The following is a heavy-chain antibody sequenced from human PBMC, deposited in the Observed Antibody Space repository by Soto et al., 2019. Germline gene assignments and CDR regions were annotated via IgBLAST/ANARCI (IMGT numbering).Heavy chain of an antibody. J-gene: IGHJ5*02. CDR2: ISGSGGST. D-gene: IGHD6-19*01. CDR1: GFTFSSYA. Sequence: GGSLRLSCAASGFTFSSYAMSWVRQAPGKGLEWVSAISGSGGSTYYADSVKGRFTISRDNSKNTLYLQMNSLRAEDTAVYYCAKKEWLVRPEKNWFDPWGQGTLVTVSS. V-gene: IGHV3-23*01. CDR3: AKKEWLVRPEKNWFDP.